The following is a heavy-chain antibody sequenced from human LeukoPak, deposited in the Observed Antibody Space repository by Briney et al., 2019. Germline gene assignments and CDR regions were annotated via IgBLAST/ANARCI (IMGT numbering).Heavy chain of an antibody. J-gene: IGHJ3*01. D-gene: IGHD1-1*01. V-gene: IGHV3-30-3*01. CDR3: TKGRTGTPYDAFDF. CDR1: GFTFSSYA. Sequence: GGSLRLSCAASGFTFSSYAMHWVRQAPGKGLEWVAVISYDGSNKYYADSVKGRFTISRDNSKNTLYLQMISLRAEDTAVSYCTKGRTGTPYDAFDFWGQGTMVTVSS. CDR2: ISYDGSNK.